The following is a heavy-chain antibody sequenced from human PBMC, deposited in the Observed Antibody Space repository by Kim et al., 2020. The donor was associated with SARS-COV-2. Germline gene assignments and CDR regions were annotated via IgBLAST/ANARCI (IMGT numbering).Heavy chain of an antibody. D-gene: IGHD5-18*01. V-gene: IGHV7-4-1*02. J-gene: IGHJ4*02. Sequence: AQGFTGRFVFSLDTSVSTAYLQISSLKAEDTAVYYCARRARDTAKGPFDYWGQGTLVTVSS. CDR3: ARRARDTAKGPFDY.